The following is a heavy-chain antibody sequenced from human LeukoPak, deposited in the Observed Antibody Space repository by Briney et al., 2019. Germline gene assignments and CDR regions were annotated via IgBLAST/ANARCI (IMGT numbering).Heavy chain of an antibody. CDR3: AGERGLRFLEWSYDAFDF. D-gene: IGHD3-3*01. Sequence: SVKVSCKASGDTFSSYAISWVRQAPGQGLEWMGGIIPIFGTANYAQKFQGRVTITTDESTSTAYMELSSLRSEDTAVYYCAGERGLRFLEWSYDAFDFWGQGTMVTVSS. J-gene: IGHJ3*01. CDR2: IIPIFGTA. CDR1: GDTFSSYA. V-gene: IGHV1-69*05.